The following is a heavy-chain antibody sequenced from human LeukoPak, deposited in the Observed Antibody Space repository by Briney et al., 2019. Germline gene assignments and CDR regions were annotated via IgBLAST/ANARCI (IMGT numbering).Heavy chain of an antibody. V-gene: IGHV1-2*02. D-gene: IGHD5-18*01. CDR1: GYTFTGYY. Sequence: ASVKVSCKSSGYTFTGYYMHWVRQAPGQGLEWMGWINPNTGGMNYAQKFQGRVTMTRDTSISAAYMELSRLRSDDTAVYYCARDPYSNYFDYWGQGTLVTVSS. J-gene: IGHJ4*02. CDR2: INPNTGGM. CDR3: ARDPYSNYFDY.